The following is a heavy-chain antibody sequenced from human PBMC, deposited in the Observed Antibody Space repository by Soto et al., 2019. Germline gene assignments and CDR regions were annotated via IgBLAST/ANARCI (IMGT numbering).Heavy chain of an antibody. CDR1: GFIVSDTY. J-gene: IGHJ3*02. Sequence: PGGSLRLSCTASGFIVSDTYVNWVRQAPGKGLEWVSVISNRGDTHYADSVRGRFSLSRDISDNTLHLQMNNLRVEDTAVYYCARGPRYCRGGSCTITGEGYDSWGQGTMVNVSS. CDR3: ARGPRYCRGGSCTITGEGYDS. CDR2: ISNRGDT. D-gene: IGHD2-15*01. V-gene: IGHV3-66*01.